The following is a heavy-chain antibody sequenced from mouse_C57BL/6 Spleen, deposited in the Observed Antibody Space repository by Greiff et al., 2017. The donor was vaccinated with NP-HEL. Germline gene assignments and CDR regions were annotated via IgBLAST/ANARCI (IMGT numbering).Heavy chain of an antibody. CDR3: AIPYGNLFAY. J-gene: IGHJ3*01. Sequence: VQLQQPGAELVRPGSSVKLSCKASGYTFTSYWMDWVKQRPGQGLEWIGNIYPSDSETHYNQKFKDKATLTVDKSSSTAYMQLSSLTSEDSAVYYCAIPYGNLFAYWGQGTLVTVSA. D-gene: IGHD2-10*02. CDR2: IYPSDSET. V-gene: IGHV1-61*01. CDR1: GYTFTSYW.